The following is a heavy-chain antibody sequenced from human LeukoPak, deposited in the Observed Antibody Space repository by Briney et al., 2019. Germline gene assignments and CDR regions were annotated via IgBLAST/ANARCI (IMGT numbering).Heavy chain of an antibody. CDR1: GYSISSGYY. V-gene: IGHV4-38-2*02. D-gene: IGHD5-12*01. CDR2: IYHSGST. J-gene: IGHJ4*02. Sequence: PSETLSLTCTVSGYSISSGYYWGWIRQPPGKGLEWIGSIYHSGSTYYNPSLKSRVTISVDTSKNQFSLKLSSVTAADTAVYYCARVNVVVTIHVDYWGQGTLVTVSS. CDR3: ARVNVVVTIHVDY.